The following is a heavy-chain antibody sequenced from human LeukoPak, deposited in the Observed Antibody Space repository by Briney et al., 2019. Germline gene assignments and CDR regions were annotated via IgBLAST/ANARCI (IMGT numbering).Heavy chain of an antibody. CDR1: GFTFSSYS. CDR2: ISSSSSYI. CDR3: ARDHDTAAGYYYYGMDV. Sequence: GGSVRLSCADSGFTFSSYSMNWVRQAPGKGLEWVSSISSSSSYIYYADSVKGRFTISRDNAKNSLYLQMNSLRAEDTAVYYCARDHDTAAGYYYYGMDVWGQGTTVTVSS. D-gene: IGHD5-18*01. J-gene: IGHJ6*02. V-gene: IGHV3-21*01.